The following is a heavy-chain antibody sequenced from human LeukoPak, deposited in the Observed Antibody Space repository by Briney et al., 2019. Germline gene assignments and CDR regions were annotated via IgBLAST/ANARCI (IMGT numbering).Heavy chain of an antibody. CDR1: QFKFNNYG. J-gene: IGHJ3*02. CDR2: ITGSGSRT. D-gene: IGHD3-3*01. CDR3: AKDPNGDYIGTFDI. V-gene: IGHV3-23*01. Sequence: GGSLRLSCGTSQFKFNNYGMTWVRQAPGKGLEWVSSITGSGSRTQYADSVQGRFTISRDNSKNTLYLQMNSLRAEDTAVYYCAKDPNGDYIGTFDIWGQGTMVTVSS.